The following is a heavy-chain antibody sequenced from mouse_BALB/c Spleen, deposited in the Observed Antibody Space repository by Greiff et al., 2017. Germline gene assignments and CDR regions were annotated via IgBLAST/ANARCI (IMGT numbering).Heavy chain of an antibody. Sequence: QVQLQQSGPELVKPGASVKMSCKASGYTFTSYYIHWVKQRPGQGLEWIGWIYPGDGSTKYNEKFKGKTTLTADKSSSTAYMLLSSLTSEDSAIYFCAKAYFGTWAMDYWGQGTSVTVSS. CDR3: AKAYFGTWAMDY. CDR2: IYPGDGST. J-gene: IGHJ4*01. D-gene: IGHD1-1*01. V-gene: IGHV1S56*01. CDR1: GYTFTSYY.